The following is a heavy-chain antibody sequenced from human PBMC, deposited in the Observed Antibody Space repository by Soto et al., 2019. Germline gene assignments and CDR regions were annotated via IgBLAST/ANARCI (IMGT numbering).Heavy chain of an antibody. CDR2: ISGSGGST. Sequence: PGGSLRLSCAASGFTFSSYAMSWVRQAPGKGLEWVSAISGSGGSTYYADSVEGRFTISRDNSKNTLYLQMNSLRAEDTAVYYCAKDSAIVVVVAASSTYGMDVWGQGTTVTVSS. J-gene: IGHJ6*02. D-gene: IGHD2-15*01. CDR3: AKDSAIVVVVAASSTYGMDV. CDR1: GFTFSSYA. V-gene: IGHV3-23*01.